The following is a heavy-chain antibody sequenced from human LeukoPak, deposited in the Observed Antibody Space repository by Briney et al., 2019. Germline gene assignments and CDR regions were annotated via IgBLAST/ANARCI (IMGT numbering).Heavy chain of an antibody. V-gene: IGHV4-4*07. J-gene: IGHJ3*02. D-gene: IGHD3-22*01. CDR1: GASIRDYY. CDR3: VKDYYYYDSNGYYVNDGFHI. CDR2: FYTSGST. Sequence: SETLTLTCSVSGASIRDYYWNWIRQPAGKGLEWIGRFYTSGSTYYNPSLRGRATMSVDTSKNQLSLKVTSVTAADTAVYYCVKDYYYYDSNGYYVNDGFHIWGQGTMVIVSP.